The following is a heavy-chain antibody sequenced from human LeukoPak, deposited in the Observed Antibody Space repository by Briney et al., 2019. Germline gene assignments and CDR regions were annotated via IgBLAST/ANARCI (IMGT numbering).Heavy chain of an antibody. CDR3: ARDPTDCSGGSCYYYYYYYMDV. Sequence: GGSLRLSCAASGFTFSSHDMHWVRQATGKGLEWVSTIGTAGDTYYPGSVKGRFTISRENAKNSLYLQMNILKAGDTAVYYCARDPTDCSGGSCYYYYYYYMDVWGKGTTVTVSS. J-gene: IGHJ6*03. V-gene: IGHV3-13*01. CDR2: IGTAGDT. CDR1: GFTFSSHD. D-gene: IGHD2-15*01.